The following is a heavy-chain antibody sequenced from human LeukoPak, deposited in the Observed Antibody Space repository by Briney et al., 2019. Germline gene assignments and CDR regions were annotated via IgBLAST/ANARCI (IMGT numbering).Heavy chain of an antibody. Sequence: PGGSLRLSCAASGFTLSHYGMHWIRQPPGKGLERIGQIHHGGSTSYNPSLRSRVTISIDTSKNQLSLKLSSVTAADTAVYYCARHGGYHFDYWGQGTLVTVSS. D-gene: IGHD3-16*01. V-gene: IGHV4-34*01. J-gene: IGHJ4*02. CDR3: ARHGGYHFDY. CDR1: GFTLSHYG. CDR2: IHHGGST.